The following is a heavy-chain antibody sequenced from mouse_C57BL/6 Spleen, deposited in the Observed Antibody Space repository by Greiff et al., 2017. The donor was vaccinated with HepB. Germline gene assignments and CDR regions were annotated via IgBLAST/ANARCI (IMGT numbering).Heavy chain of an antibody. CDR1: GYTFTSYW. J-gene: IGHJ2*01. Sequence: VQLQQPGAELVKPGASVKVSCKASGYTFTSYWMHWVKQRPGQGLEWIGRIHPSDSATNYNQKFKGKATLTVDKSSSTAYMQLSSLTSEDSAVYYCAMARHDYDAVDYWGQGTTLTVSS. V-gene: IGHV1-74*01. CDR3: AMARHDYDAVDY. CDR2: IHPSDSAT. D-gene: IGHD2-4*01.